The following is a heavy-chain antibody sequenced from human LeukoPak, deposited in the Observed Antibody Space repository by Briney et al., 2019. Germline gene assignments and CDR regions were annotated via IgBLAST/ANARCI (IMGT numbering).Heavy chain of an antibody. D-gene: IGHD1-26*01. J-gene: IGHJ4*02. V-gene: IGHV1-18*01. CDR1: GYTFTSYD. CDR2: ISAYNGNT. Sequence: ASVKVSCKASGYTFTSYDINWVRQATGQGLEWMGWISAYNGNTNYAQKLQGRVTITTDTSTSTAYMELRSLRSDDTAVYYCARGGVGATLDYWGQGTLVTVSS. CDR3: ARGGVGATLDY.